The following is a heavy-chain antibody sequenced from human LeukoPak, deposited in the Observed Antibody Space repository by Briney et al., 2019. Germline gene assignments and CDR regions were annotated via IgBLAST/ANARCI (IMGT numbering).Heavy chain of an antibody. Sequence: GGSLRLSCAASGFTFSEYAMSWVRQAPGKGLEWVAGISGSGTSFYYADSVKGRFTISKDNSKNTVDLQMNSLRADDTAVFYCARDRSIAARFYFEHWGQEALVTVSS. CDR2: ISGSGTSF. J-gene: IGHJ4*02. CDR1: GFTFSEYA. D-gene: IGHD6-6*01. CDR3: ARDRSIAARFYFEH. V-gene: IGHV3-23*01.